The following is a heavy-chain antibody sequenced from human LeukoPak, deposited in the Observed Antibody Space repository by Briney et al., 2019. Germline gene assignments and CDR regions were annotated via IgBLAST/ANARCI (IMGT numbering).Heavy chain of an antibody. CDR2: INPSGGST. CDR1: GYTFTSYY. V-gene: IGHV1-46*01. J-gene: IGHJ4*02. D-gene: IGHD3-3*01. Sequence: ASVKVSCKASGYTFTSYYMHWVRQAPGQGLEWMGIINPSGGSTSYAQKFQGRVTMTRDMSTSTVYMELSSLRSEDTAVYYCARGVTYYDFWSRYSYKPYYFDYWGQGTLVTVSS. CDR3: ARGVTYYDFWSRYSYKPYYFDY.